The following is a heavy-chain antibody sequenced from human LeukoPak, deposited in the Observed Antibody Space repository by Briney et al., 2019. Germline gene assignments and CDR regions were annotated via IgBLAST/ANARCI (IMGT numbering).Heavy chain of an antibody. J-gene: IGHJ1*01. V-gene: IGHV3-7*01. Sequence: PGGSLRLSCEGSGFTFSNYWMGWVRQAPGQGLQWVANIKTDGSEKYYVDSVKGRFTISRDNAKNSLYLHMNSLRAEDTAVYYCATYSSLNRREFQFWGQGTLLTVSS. CDR3: ATYSSLNRREFQF. CDR2: IKTDGSEK. CDR1: GFTFSNYW. D-gene: IGHD3-22*01.